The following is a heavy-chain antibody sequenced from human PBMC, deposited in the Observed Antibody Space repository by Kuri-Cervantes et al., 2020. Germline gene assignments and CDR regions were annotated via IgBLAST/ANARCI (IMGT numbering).Heavy chain of an antibody. D-gene: IGHD6-13*01. CDR3: AHRVAAAGTNWCDP. CDR1: GFSLSTSGVG. V-gene: IGHV2-5*02. Sequence: SGPTLVKHTQPLTLTCNFSGFSLSTSGVGVGWIRQLPGKALERLALIYWDDDKRYSPSLKSRLTITKDTSKNQVVLTMNNMDPVDTATYYCAHRVAAAGTNWCDPWGQGTLVTVSS. J-gene: IGHJ5*02. CDR2: IYWDDDK.